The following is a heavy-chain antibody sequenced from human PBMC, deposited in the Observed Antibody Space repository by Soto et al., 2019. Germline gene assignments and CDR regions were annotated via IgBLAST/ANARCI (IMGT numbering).Heavy chain of an antibody. Sequence: ASVKVSCKASGYTFTIYHITWVRQAPGQGPEWMGWVSTYNGHAEYAQNLQDRVTMTTDPSTSTAYMELRSLRSDDTAIYYCARDRMSGPDDYWGQGTLVTVS. CDR2: VSTYNGHA. V-gene: IGHV1-18*01. CDR1: GYTFTIYH. D-gene: IGHD2-15*01. CDR3: ARDRMSGPDDY. J-gene: IGHJ4*02.